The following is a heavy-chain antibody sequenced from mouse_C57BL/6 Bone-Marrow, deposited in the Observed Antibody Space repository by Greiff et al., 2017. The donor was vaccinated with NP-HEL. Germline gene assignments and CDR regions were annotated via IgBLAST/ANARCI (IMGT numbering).Heavy chain of an antibody. J-gene: IGHJ1*03. CDR1: GYAFSSSW. Sequence: VKLMESGPELVKPGASVKISCKASGYAFSSSWMNWVKQRPGKGLEWIGRIYPGDGDTNYNGKFKGKATLTADKSSSTAYMQLSSLTSEDSAVYFCARSGGYYVGWYFDVWGTGTTVTVSS. V-gene: IGHV1-82*01. D-gene: IGHD2-3*01. CDR3: ARSGGYYVGWYFDV. CDR2: IYPGDGDT.